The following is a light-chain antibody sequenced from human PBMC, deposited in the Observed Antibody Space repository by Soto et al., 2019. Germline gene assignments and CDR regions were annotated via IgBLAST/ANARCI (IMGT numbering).Light chain of an antibody. CDR1: QSLLHSNGYNY. V-gene: IGKV2-28*01. CDR3: MQALQTSIT. J-gene: IGKJ5*01. CDR2: LGS. Sequence: DIVMTQSPLSLPVTPGEPASISCRSSQSLLHSNGYNYLDWYLQKPGQSPQLLIYLGSNRSSGVPDRCSGSGSGTDFTLKISRVEAEDVGVYYCMQALQTSITFGQGTRLEIK.